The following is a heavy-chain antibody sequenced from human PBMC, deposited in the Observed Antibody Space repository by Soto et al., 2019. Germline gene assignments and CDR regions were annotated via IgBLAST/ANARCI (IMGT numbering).Heavy chain of an antibody. J-gene: IGHJ4*02. CDR2: VKDGGHT. V-gene: IGHV4-34*01. CDR3: ARRIVATETFDY. Sequence: SETLSLTCAVTGGSLSGYYWSWIRQPPGKGLEWIGEVKDGGHTHYSPSLRGRVTISSDTSNNQFSLTVTSVTAADTVVYYCARRIVATETFDYWVQGTLVTVSS. D-gene: IGHD5-12*01. CDR1: GGSLSGYY.